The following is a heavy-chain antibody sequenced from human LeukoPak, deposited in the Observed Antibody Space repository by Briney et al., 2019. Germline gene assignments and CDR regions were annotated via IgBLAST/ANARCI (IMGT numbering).Heavy chain of an antibody. J-gene: IGHJ4*02. D-gene: IGHD3-3*01. CDR2: INHSGST. CDR3: ARSLAFGVVIIPYFDY. CDR1: GGSFSGYY. V-gene: IGHV4-34*01. Sequence: SETLSLTCAVYGGSFSGYYWSWIRQPPGKGLEWIGEINHSGSTNYNPSLKSRVTISVDTSKNQFALKLSSVTAADTAVYYCARSLAFGVVIIPYFDYWGQGTLVTVSS.